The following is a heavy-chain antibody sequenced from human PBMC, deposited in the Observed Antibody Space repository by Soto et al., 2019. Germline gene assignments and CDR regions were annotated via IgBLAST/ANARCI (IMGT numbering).Heavy chain of an antibody. CDR1: GGTFISYA. V-gene: IGHV1-69*13. D-gene: IGHD6-19*01. J-gene: IGHJ3*02. Sequence: SVNVSCKSAGGTFISYAIIWVRQAPGQGLEWMGGIIPIFGTANYAQKFQGRVTITADESTSTAYMELSSLRSEDTAVYYCARAAVAGIYAFDIWGQGTMVTVS. CDR3: ARAAVAGIYAFDI. CDR2: IIPIFGTA.